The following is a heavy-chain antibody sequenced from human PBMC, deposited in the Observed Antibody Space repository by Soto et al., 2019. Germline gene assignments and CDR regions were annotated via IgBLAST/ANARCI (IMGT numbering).Heavy chain of an antibody. CDR2: ISYDGSNK. CDR3: AREGLDYYGSGSSDYYYYGMDV. J-gene: IGHJ6*02. V-gene: IGHV3-30-3*01. CDR1: GFAFSSYA. D-gene: IGHD3-10*01. Sequence: LRLSCAASGFAFSSYAMHWVRQAPGTGLEWVAVISYDGSNKYYADSVKGRFTISRDNSKNTLYLQMNSLRAEDTAVYYCAREGLDYYGSGSSDYYYYGMDVWGQGTTVTVSS.